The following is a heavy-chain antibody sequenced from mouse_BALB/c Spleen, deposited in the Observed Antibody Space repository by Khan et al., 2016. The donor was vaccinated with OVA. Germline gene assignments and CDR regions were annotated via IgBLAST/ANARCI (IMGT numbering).Heavy chain of an antibody. Sequence: QVQLQQPVAELVKAGASVKMSCKASGYTFTSYWMHWVKQRLGQGLEWFAETNPTNGRTYYNEKFKSKATLTVDKSSSTAYMLLSGPTFEDSAVYYCARIKKIVATYFDDWGQGTTLTVSS. J-gene: IGHJ2*01. CDR3: ARIKKIVATYFDD. V-gene: IGHV1S81*02. CDR1: GYTFTSYW. CDR2: TNPTNGRT. D-gene: IGHD1-1*01.